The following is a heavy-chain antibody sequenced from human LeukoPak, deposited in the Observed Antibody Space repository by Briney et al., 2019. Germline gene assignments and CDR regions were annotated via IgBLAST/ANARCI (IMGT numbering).Heavy chain of an antibody. V-gene: IGHV3-72*01. CDR3: AREYYDFWSGYYCYYYGMDV. CDR2: TRNKDNSYTT. J-gene: IGHJ6*02. CDR1: GFTFSDHY. Sequence: PGGSLRLSCAASGFTFSDHYMDWVRQAPGKGLEWVGRTRNKDNSYTTEYAASVKGRFTISRDDSKNSLYLQMNSLKTEDTAVYYCAREYYDFWSGYYCYYYGMDVWGQGTTVTVSS. D-gene: IGHD3-3*01.